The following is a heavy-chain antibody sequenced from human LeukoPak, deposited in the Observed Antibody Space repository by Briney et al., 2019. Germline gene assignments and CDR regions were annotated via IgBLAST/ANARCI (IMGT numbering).Heavy chain of an antibody. CDR3: AKSMGYSSGWSDFDY. CDR2: ISWNSGSI. D-gene: IGHD6-19*01. Sequence: GRSLRLSCAASGFTFDDYAMHWVRQAPGKGLGWVSGISWNSGSIGYADSVKGRFTISRDNAKNSLYLQMNSLRAEDTALYYCAKSMGYSSGWSDFDYWGQGTLVTVSS. J-gene: IGHJ4*02. CDR1: GFTFDDYA. V-gene: IGHV3-9*01.